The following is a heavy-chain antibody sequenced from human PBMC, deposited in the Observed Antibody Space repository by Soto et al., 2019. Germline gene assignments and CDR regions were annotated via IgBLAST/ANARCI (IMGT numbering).Heavy chain of an antibody. D-gene: IGHD3-3*01. J-gene: IGHJ6*02. CDR1: GYTFMSYG. Sequence: ASVKVSCKASGYTFMSYGISWVRQAPGQGLEWMGWISAYNGNTNYAQKLQGRVTMTTDTSTSTAYMELRSLRSDDTAVYYCARDRPRYYDFWSGYRTYYYYYGMDVWGQGTTVTVSS. V-gene: IGHV1-18*01. CDR2: ISAYNGNT. CDR3: ARDRPRYYDFWSGYRTYYYYYGMDV.